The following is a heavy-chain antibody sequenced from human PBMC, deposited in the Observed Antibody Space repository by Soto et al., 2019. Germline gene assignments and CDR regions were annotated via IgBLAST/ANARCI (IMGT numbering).Heavy chain of an antibody. D-gene: IGHD2-15*01. V-gene: IGHV6-1*01. CDR1: GDSVSSNSAA. Sequence: QVQLQQSGPGLVKPSQTLSLTCAISGDSVSSNSAAWNWIRQSPSRGLEWLGRTYYRSKWYNDYAVSVKSRITIHPDTSKNQFSLQLNSVTPEDTAVYYCGGGYCSGGSCYSGYYGMDVWGQGTTVTVSS. J-gene: IGHJ6*02. CDR3: GGGYCSGGSCYSGYYGMDV. CDR2: TYYRSKWYN.